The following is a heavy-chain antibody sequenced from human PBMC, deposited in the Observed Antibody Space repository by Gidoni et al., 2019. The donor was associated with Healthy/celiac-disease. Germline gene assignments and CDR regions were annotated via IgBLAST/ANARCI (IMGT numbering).Heavy chain of an antibody. CDR2: INAGNGTT. CDR1: GYTFTSYA. V-gene: IGHV1-3*01. Sequence: QVQLVQSGAEVKKPGASVTVSCKASGYTFTSYAMHWVRQAPGQRLEWMGWINAGNGTTKYSQQFQGRVTITRDTSASTAYMELSSLRAEDTAVYYCAREWVVVVAAGFDPWGQGTLVTVSS. D-gene: IGHD2-15*01. J-gene: IGHJ5*02. CDR3: AREWVVVVAAGFDP.